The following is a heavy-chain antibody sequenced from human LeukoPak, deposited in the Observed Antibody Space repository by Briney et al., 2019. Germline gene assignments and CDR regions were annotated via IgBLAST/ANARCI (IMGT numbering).Heavy chain of an antibody. CDR3: AKMGTYYYDSSGYPDY. Sequence: PGGSLRLSCAASGFTFSSYAMSWVRQAPEKGLEWVSAISGSGGSTYYADSVKGRFTISRDNSKNTLYLQMNSLRAEDTAVYYCAKMGTYYYDSSGYPDYWGQGTLVTVSS. CDR2: ISGSGGST. D-gene: IGHD3-22*01. V-gene: IGHV3-23*01. J-gene: IGHJ4*02. CDR1: GFTFSSYA.